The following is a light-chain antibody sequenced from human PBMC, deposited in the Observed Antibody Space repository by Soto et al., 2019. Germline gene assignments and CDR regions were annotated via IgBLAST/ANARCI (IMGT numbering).Light chain of an antibody. CDR2: DAS. CDR1: QNIDIW. J-gene: IGKJ1*01. V-gene: IGKV1-5*01. Sequence: DIQMTQSPSTLSASVGDRVTITCRASQNIDIWLSWYQQKPGKAPSLLIYDASNLKSGVPSRFSGSGSGTKFTLTIASLQPDDFATYYCQQYETFSGTFGPGTKVDI. CDR3: QQYETFSGT.